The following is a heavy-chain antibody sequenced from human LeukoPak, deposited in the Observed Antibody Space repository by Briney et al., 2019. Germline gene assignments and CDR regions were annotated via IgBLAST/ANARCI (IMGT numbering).Heavy chain of an antibody. CDR3: ARGLDAFDI. CDR1: GFTFRSYD. Sequence: GGSLRLSCAASGFTFRSYDMHWVRQATGKGLEWVSGIGTAGEIYYPGSVKGRFTISRENAKNSLYLQMNSLRAGDTAVYYCARGLDAFDIWGQGTMVTVSS. V-gene: IGHV3-13*01. J-gene: IGHJ3*02. CDR2: IGTAGEI.